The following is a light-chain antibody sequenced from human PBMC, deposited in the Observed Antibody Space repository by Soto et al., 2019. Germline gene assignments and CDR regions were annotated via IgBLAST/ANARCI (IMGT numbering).Light chain of an antibody. V-gene: IGKV1-9*01. J-gene: IGKJ3*01. CDR3: LHLNSYSPDT. Sequence: DIQLTQSPSFLSASVGDRVTITCRASQGISSYLAWYQQKPGTAPKLLIFAASTLQIGVPSRFSGSGSGTEFTLTIRSLQPEDFATYYCLHLNSYSPDTFGPGTKVDIK. CDR2: AAS. CDR1: QGISSY.